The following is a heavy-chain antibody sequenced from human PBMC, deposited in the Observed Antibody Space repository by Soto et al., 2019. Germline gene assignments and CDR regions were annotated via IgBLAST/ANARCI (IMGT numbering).Heavy chain of an antibody. J-gene: IGHJ4*02. CDR2: IIPIFGTA. CDR3: ARGPGATTFDY. D-gene: IGHD5-12*01. CDR1: GGTFSSYA. V-gene: IGHV1-69*12. Sequence: QVQLVQSGAEVKKPGSSVKVSCKASGGTFSSYAISWVRQAPGQGLEWMGGIIPIFGTANYEQKFQGRVTITEDEATSTADLELSSLRSEDTAVYYCARGPGATTFDYWGQGTLVTVAS.